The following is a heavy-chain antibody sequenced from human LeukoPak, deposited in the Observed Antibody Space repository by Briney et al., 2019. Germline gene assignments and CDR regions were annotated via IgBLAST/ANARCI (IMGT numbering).Heavy chain of an antibody. CDR3: ARVTGSIDY. Sequence: ASVKVSCKASGYTFTNYDINWVRQATGQGLEWMGWININSGNTGYAQKFQGRVTMTRDTSISTAYMEVSSLRYDDTAVCYCARVTGSIDYWGQGTPVTVSS. D-gene: IGHD1-26*01. J-gene: IGHJ4*02. V-gene: IGHV1-8*01. CDR2: ININSGNT. CDR1: GYTFTNYD.